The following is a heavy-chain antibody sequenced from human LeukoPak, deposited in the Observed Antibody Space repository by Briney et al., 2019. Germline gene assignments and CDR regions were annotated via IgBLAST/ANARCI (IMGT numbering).Heavy chain of an antibody. CDR2: IIPIFGTA. CDR1: GGTFSSYA. Sequence: ASVKVSCKASGGTFSSYAISWVRQAPGQGLEWMGGIIPIFGTANYAQKFQGRVTITTDESTSTAYMELSSLRSEDTAVYYCAREPEFLEWLGNWFDPWGQGTLVTVSS. D-gene: IGHD3-3*01. CDR3: AREPEFLEWLGNWFDP. V-gene: IGHV1-69*05. J-gene: IGHJ5*02.